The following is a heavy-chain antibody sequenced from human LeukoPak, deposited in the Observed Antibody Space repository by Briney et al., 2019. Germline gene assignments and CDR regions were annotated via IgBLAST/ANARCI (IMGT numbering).Heavy chain of an antibody. V-gene: IGHV4-30-4*01. D-gene: IGHD4-17*01. J-gene: IGHJ4*02. CDR1: GGSISSYY. CDR3: ARDTTVTTVRGFDY. CDR2: IYYSGST. Sequence: SETLSLTCTVSGGSISSYYWSWIRQPPGKGLEWIGYIYYSGSTYYNPSLKSRVTISVDTSKNQFSLKLSSVTAADTAVYYCARDTTVTTVRGFDYWGQGTLVTVSS.